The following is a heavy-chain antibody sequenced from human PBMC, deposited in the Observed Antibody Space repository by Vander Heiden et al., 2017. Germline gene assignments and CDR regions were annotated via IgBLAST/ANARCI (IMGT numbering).Heavy chain of an antibody. V-gene: IGHV3-23*01. CDR3: AKDFGDNGFYYGLDV. CDR1: GLPFRSTA. J-gene: IGHJ6*02. CDR2: ISGSGSNT. D-gene: IGHD1-20*01. Sequence: VQLFEFGGGVVQPGGSLRLPFSAFGLPFRSTAMSWVRQAPGKGLEWVSVISGSGSNTYYADSVKGRFTISRDNSKNTLYLQMRSLRAEDTAVYYCAKDFGDNGFYYGLDVWGQGTTVTVSS.